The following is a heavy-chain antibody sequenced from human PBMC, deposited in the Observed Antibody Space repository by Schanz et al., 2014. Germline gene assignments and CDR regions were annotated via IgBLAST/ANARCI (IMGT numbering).Heavy chain of an antibody. D-gene: IGHD3-10*01. CDR1: GYTLSKLS. J-gene: IGHJ6*02. V-gene: IGHV1-24*01. CDR3: ATAEDASGSYGLPACGV. CDR2: LDLEDGEI. Sequence: QVQLVQSGAAVKKAGASVKVSCKVSGYTLSKLSIHWVRQAPGKGLEWMGGLDLEDGEIVYAEQLKGRVIMTEDTSTDTAYMELSSLRSQDTAVYYCATAEDASGSYGLPACGVWGQGTTVIVSS.